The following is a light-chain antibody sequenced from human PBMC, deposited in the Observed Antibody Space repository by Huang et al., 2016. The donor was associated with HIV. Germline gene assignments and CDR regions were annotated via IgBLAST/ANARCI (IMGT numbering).Light chain of an antibody. V-gene: IGKV1-39*01. CDR3: QQSYTTPLT. Sequence: DIQMTQSPSSLSASVGDRVIISCRASLSISTDVNWYQQQSGKAPHLLIYSASTLQTGVPSRFSGGASGTDFTLTISSLQPEDFATYYCQQSYTTPLTFGGGTQVEIK. CDR2: SAS. J-gene: IGKJ4*01. CDR1: LSISTD.